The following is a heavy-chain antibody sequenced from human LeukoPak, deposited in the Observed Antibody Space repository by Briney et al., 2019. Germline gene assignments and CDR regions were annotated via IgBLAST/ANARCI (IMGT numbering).Heavy chain of an antibody. CDR1: GFTFSNYA. D-gene: IGHD6-19*01. Sequence: GGSLRLSCAASGFTFSNYAMSWVRQAPGRGLEWVSAISGSGGGTYYADSVKGRFTISRDNSKNTLYLQMNSLRAEDTAVYYCASSGWPTANGYFDYWGRGTLVTVSS. CDR2: ISGSGGGT. J-gene: IGHJ4*02. CDR3: ASSGWPTANGYFDY. V-gene: IGHV3-23*01.